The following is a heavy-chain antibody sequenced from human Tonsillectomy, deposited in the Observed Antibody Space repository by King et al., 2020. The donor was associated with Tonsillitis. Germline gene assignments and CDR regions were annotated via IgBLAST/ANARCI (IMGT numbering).Heavy chain of an antibody. CDR1: GGSVSSGSYY. J-gene: IGHJ6*02. CDR3: ARYRRWYYSGMDV. D-gene: IGHD3-16*02. Sequence: QLQESGPGLVKPSETLSLTCTVSGGSVSSGSYYWSWIRQPPGKGLEWIGYIYYSGSTNYNPSLKSRVTISVDTSKNQFSLKLSSVTAADTAVYYCARYRRWYYSGMDVWGQGTTVTVSS. CDR2: IYYSGST. V-gene: IGHV4-61*01.